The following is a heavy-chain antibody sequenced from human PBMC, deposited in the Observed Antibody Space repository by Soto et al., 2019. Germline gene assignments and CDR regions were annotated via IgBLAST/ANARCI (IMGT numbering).Heavy chain of an antibody. CDR3: ARDGDGYGMDV. CDR2: TSGYNGNT. CDR1: GYTFTTYG. V-gene: IGHV1-18*01. Sequence: ASVKVSCKASGYTFTTYGISWVRQAPGQGLEWLGYTSGYNGNTDYAQKVQGRVTMTTDTSTSTAYMELRSLRSDDTAVYYCARDGDGYGMDVWGQGTTVTVSS. D-gene: IGHD7-27*01. J-gene: IGHJ6*02.